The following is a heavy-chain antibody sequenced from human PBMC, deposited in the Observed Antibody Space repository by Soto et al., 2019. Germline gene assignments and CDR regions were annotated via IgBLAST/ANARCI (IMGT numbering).Heavy chain of an antibody. CDR2: IWHDGSDR. CDR3: AREGSLDFAGFNRGLDY. Sequence: GGSLRLSCAASGFTFSNYAMHWVRQAPGKGLEWLAVIWHDGSDRYYADSVKGRFAISRDNSKNTLYLQVNSLRAEDTAVYSCAREGSLDFAGFNRGLDYWGQGTLVTVYS. CDR1: GFTFSNYA. D-gene: IGHD1-1*01. J-gene: IGHJ4*02. V-gene: IGHV3-33*01.